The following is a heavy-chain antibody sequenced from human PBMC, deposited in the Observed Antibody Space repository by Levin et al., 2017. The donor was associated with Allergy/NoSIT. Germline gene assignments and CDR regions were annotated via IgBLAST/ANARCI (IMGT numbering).Heavy chain of an antibody. CDR1: GFIFSNYA. CDR2: ISFDGNDK. V-gene: IGHV3-30*18. Sequence: GESLKISCVASGFIFSNYAMHWFRQAPGKGLEWVARISFDGNDKYYVQSVKGRFTISRDNSKNTTYLQMSGLNTEDTAVYYCVKGAKFSSGSNYFYYYMDVWGKGTTVRVS. D-gene: IGHD6-19*01. CDR3: VKGAKFSSGSNYFYYYMDV. J-gene: IGHJ6*03.